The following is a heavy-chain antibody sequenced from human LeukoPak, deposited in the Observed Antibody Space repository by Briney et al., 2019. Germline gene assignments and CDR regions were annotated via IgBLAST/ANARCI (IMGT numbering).Heavy chain of an antibody. Sequence: PSETLSLTCTVSGGSISSYYWSWIRQPPGKGLEWIGYIYYSGSTNYNPSLKSRVTISVDTPKNQFSLKLSSVTAADTAVYYCARSRSSWYFDYWGQGTLVTVSS. J-gene: IGHJ4*02. V-gene: IGHV4-59*12. D-gene: IGHD6-13*01. CDR3: ARSRSSWYFDY. CDR1: GGSISSYY. CDR2: IYYSGST.